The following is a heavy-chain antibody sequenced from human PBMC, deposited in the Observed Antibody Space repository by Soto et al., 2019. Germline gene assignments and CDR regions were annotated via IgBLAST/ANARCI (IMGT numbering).Heavy chain of an antibody. D-gene: IGHD3-10*01. CDR3: AKELFGDYDY. CDR2: ISYDGSNK. Sequence: GSLRLSCAASGFTFSSYGMHWVRQAPGKGLEWVAVISYDGSNKYYADSVKGRFTISRDNSKNTLYLQMNSLRAEDTAVYYCAKELFGDYDYWGQGTLVTVSS. CDR1: GFTFSSYG. V-gene: IGHV3-30*18. J-gene: IGHJ4*02.